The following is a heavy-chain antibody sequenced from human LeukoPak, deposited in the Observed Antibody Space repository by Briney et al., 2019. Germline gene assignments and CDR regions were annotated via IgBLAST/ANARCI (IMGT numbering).Heavy chain of an antibody. CDR1: GGSRSSYY. V-gene: IGHV4-4*07. CDR3: ASLPEGQRYNWFDP. J-gene: IGHJ5*02. Sequence: SETLSLTCTVSGGSRSSYYWSLIRQPTGKGLEWIGRIYTSGGTNYNPSLKSRVTISVDTSKNQFSLKLSSVTAADTAVYYCASLPEGQRYNWFDPWGQGTLVTVSS. CDR2: IYTSGGT.